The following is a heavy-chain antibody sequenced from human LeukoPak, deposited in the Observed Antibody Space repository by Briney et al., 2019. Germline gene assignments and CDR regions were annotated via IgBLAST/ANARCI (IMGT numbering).Heavy chain of an antibody. Sequence: ASVKVSCKASGYTFTGYYMHWVRQATGQGLEWMGWINPNSGGTNYAQKFQGRVTMTRDTSISTAYMALSRLRSDDTAVYYCARASSLWYSSSWYVAFDIWGQGTMVTVSS. J-gene: IGHJ3*02. D-gene: IGHD6-13*01. CDR1: GYTFTGYY. CDR3: ARASSLWYSSSWYVAFDI. CDR2: INPNSGGT. V-gene: IGHV1-2*02.